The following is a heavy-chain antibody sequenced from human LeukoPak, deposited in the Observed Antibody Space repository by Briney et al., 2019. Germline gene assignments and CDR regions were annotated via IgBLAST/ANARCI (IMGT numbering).Heavy chain of an antibody. D-gene: IGHD6-19*01. V-gene: IGHV5-51*01. CDR3: ARLDEGGSGWFRAHFDY. CDR1: GDTFSSYW. J-gene: IGHJ4*02. CDR2: IYPGDSDT. Sequence: GESLKISCKGSGDTFSSYWIAWVRQMSGKGLEWMGSIYPGDSDTRYSPSFQGQVTILVDKSISTAYLQWSSLKASDTAMYYCARLDEGGSGWFRAHFDYWGQGTVVTVSS.